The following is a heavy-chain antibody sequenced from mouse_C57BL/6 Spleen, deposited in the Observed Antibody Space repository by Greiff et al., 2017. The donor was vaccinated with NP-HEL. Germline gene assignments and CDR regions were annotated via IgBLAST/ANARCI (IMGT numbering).Heavy chain of an antibody. CDR3: ARGDFGNYGFAY. CDR1: GYAFSSSW. D-gene: IGHD2-1*01. J-gene: IGHJ3*01. CDR2: IYPGDGDT. V-gene: IGHV1-82*01. Sequence: VQLQQSGPELVKPGASVKISCKASGYAFSSSWMNWVKQRPGKGLEWIGRIYPGDGDTNYNGKFKGKATLTADKSSSTAYMQLSSLTSEDSAVYVCARGDFGNYGFAYWGQGTLVTVSA.